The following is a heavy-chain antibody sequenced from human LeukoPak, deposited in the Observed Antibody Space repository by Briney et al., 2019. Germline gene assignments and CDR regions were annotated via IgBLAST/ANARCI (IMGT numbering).Heavy chain of an antibody. V-gene: IGHV3-48*04. Sequence: GGSLRLSCVASGFTFSSFSMDWVRQAPGKGLEWVSYISSTSSTIYYADSVQGRFTSSRDNAKNSLYLQMNSLTAEDTAVYFCARAYYGSGKGPFDYWGQGTLVTVSS. CDR1: GFTFSSFS. D-gene: IGHD3-10*01. J-gene: IGHJ4*02. CDR3: ARAYYGSGKGPFDY. CDR2: ISSTSSTI.